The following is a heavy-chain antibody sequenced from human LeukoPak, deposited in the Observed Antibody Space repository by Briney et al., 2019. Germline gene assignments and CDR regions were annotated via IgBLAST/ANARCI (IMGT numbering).Heavy chain of an antibody. D-gene: IGHD2-2*01. CDR1: GFTVSSNY. J-gene: IGHJ4*02. Sequence: PGGSLRLSCAASGFTVSSNYMSWVRQAPGKGLEWVAFIRYDGSNKYYADSVKGRFTISRDNSKNTLYLQMNSLRAEDTAVYYCAKAHFRYCSSTSCLSPSDYWGQGTLVTVSS. V-gene: IGHV3-30*02. CDR3: AKAHFRYCSSTSCLSPSDY. CDR2: IRYDGSNK.